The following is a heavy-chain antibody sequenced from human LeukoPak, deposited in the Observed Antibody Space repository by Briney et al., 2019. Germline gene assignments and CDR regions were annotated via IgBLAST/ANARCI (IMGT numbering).Heavy chain of an antibody. V-gene: IGHV3-30*18. J-gene: IGHJ4*02. CDR3: AKEDSAWRHFDY. CDR1: GFTFRSYG. Sequence: GGSLRLSCVASGFTFRSYGMHRVRQAPGKGLEWVAVISFDGSNKYYVDSVKGRFTISRDNSKNTFYLQMNSLRAEDTAVYYCAKEDSAWRHFDYWGQGTLVTVSS. D-gene: IGHD6-19*01. CDR2: ISFDGSNK.